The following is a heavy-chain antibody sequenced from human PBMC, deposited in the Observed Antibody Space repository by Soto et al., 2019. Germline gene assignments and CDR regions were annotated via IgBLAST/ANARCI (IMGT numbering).Heavy chain of an antibody. CDR2: IIPIFGTA. J-gene: IGHJ4*02. CDR1: GGTFSSYA. V-gene: IGHV1-69*01. CDR3: ARDRWVGATPTQQYYFDY. Sequence: QVQLVQSGAEVKKPGSSVKVSCKASGGTFSSYAISWVRQAPGQGLEWMGGIIPIFGTANYAKKFQGRGTITATESTSTAYMELSSLRSEDTAVYYCARDRWVGATPTQQYYFDYWGQGTLVTVSS. D-gene: IGHD1-26*01.